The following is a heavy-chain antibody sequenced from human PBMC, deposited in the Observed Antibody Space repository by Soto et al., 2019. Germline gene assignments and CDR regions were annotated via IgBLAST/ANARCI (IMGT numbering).Heavy chain of an antibody. V-gene: IGHV1-18*01. Sequence: ASVKGSCKASGDTFTSYGISCVRQAPGEGREWMGWISAYNGNTNYAQKLQGRVTMTTDTSTSTAYMEQRSLRSDETAVDYCARDGTVVDAFDIWGQGTMVTVSS. D-gene: IGHD1-26*01. CDR1: GDTFTSYG. CDR2: ISAYNGNT. J-gene: IGHJ3*02. CDR3: ARDGTVVDAFDI.